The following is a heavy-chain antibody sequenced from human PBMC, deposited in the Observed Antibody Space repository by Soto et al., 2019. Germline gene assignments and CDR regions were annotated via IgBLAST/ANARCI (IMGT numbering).Heavy chain of an antibody. Sequence: GGSLRLSCAASGFTFSSYAMSWVRQAPGKGLEWVSAISGSGGSTYYADSVKGRFTISRDNSKNTLYLQMNSLRAEDTAVYYCAKHGGSSRYLQFDYWGQGTLVTVST. D-gene: IGHD3-22*01. J-gene: IGHJ4*02. CDR3: AKHGGSSRYLQFDY. CDR1: GFTFSSYA. CDR2: ISGSGGST. V-gene: IGHV3-23*01.